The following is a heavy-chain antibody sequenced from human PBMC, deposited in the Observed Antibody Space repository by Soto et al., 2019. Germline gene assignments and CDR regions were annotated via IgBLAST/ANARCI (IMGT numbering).Heavy chain of an antibody. CDR1: GFTFSSYA. Sequence: GGALRLSCAASGFTFSSYAMSWVRQAPGKGLEWVSAISGSGGSTYYADSVKGRFTISRDNSKNTLYLQMNSLRAEDTAVYYCANYWRTMVRGVHAYWGQGTLVTGSS. J-gene: IGHJ1*01. CDR2: ISGSGGST. D-gene: IGHD3-10*01. V-gene: IGHV3-23*01. CDR3: ANYWRTMVRGVHAY.